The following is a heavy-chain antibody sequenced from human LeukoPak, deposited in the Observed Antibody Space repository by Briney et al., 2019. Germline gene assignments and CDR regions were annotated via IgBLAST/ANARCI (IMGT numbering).Heavy chain of an antibody. V-gene: IGHV1-2*02. CDR3: ARNWAPGGCLDV. CDR1: GYTFSDYY. J-gene: IGHJ6*02. D-gene: IGHD3-16*01. CDR2: INTNSDDT. Sequence: ASLKVSCKASGYTFSDYYIHWLRQARGQGLEWRGWINTNSDDTNYTQKFQGRVTMTRDTSISTPYMELTSLKSNDTAVYYCARNWAPGGCLDVWGQGTPVTISS.